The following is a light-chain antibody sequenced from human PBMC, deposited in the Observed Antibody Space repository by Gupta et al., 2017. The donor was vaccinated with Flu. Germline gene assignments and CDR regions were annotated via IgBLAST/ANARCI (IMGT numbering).Light chain of an antibody. V-gene: IGLV6-57*01. J-gene: IGLJ1*01. Sequence: NFILTQPHSVSESPGKTVTISCTRSSGDISRAYVQWYQQRPGYSPTTLIYENDRRPSGVPDRFSGSVDRSSNSASLTISGLQTEDEAEYYCQSYDTTDYVFGSGTEVTVL. CDR3: QSYDTTDYV. CDR1: SGDISRAY. CDR2: END.